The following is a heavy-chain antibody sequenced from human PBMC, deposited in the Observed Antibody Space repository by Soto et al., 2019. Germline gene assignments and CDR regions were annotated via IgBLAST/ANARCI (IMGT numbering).Heavy chain of an antibody. V-gene: IGHV3-49*04. CDR1: GFRFGDYV. CDR2: IRSKTYGGTI. J-gene: IGHJ6*02. CDR3: TRDVLFSSGSYYYYYGMDV. Sequence: SLRLSCTASGFRFGDYVMSWVRQAPGKGLEWVGFIRSKTYGGTIEYAASVKGRFTISRDDSKSIVYLQMNGLKTEDTAVYYCTRDVLFSSGSYYYYYGMDVWGQGTTVTVSS. D-gene: IGHD3-10*01.